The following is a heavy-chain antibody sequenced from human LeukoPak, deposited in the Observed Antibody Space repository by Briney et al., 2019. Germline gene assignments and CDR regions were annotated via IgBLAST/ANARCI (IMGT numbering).Heavy chain of an antibody. J-gene: IGHJ4*02. D-gene: IGHD6-13*01. CDR2: IYYSGST. CDR1: GGSISSSSYY. CDR3: ARDRSWLDY. Sequence: SETLSLTCTVSGGSISSSSYYWGWIRQPPGKGLEWIGSIYYSGSTYYNPSLKSRVTISVDTSKNQFSLKLSSVTAADTAVYYCARDRSWLDYWGQGTLVTVSS. V-gene: IGHV4-39*07.